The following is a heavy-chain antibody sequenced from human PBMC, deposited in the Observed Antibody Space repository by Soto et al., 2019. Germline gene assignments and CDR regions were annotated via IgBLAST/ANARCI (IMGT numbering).Heavy chain of an antibody. CDR2: IGGSGAAT. J-gene: IGHJ5*01. D-gene: IGHD3-16*01. V-gene: IGHV3-23*01. Sequence: GGSLRLSCAASGFSFSSYAMSWVRQAPGKGLEWVASIGGSGAATYYAESAKGRFSISRDNSKNTLHLEMNSLRAEDTAVYFCAKQLGDPRSGFFRWLDSWGQGTLVTVSS. CDR1: GFSFSSYA. CDR3: AKQLGDPRSGFFRWLDS.